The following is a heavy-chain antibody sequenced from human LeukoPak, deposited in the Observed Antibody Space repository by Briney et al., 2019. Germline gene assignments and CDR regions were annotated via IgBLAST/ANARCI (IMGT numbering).Heavy chain of an antibody. CDR1: GFTFSSYG. J-gene: IGHJ4*02. D-gene: IGHD5-24*01. Sequence: GGCLRLSRAASGFTFSSYGMHWVRHAPGKGLEWVAVIWYDGSNKYYADSVKGRLTISRDNSKNTLYLQMNSLRAEDTAVYYCARDGQVGMATNALADYWGQGTLVTVSS. V-gene: IGHV3-33*01. CDR2: IWYDGSNK. CDR3: ARDGQVGMATNALADY.